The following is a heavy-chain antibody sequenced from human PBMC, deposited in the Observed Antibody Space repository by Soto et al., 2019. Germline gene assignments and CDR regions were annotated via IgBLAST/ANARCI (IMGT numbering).Heavy chain of an antibody. J-gene: IGHJ6*02. CDR2: IGGYNGDA. D-gene: IGHD2-8*01. CDR3: AKNGHPPYYYYGMDV. Sequence: QGQLVQSGAEVKQPGASVKVSCKASGYTFSTYGISWVRQAPGQGLEWMGWIGGYNGDANYAQKFQGRVTMTIDTSTTTAYLELRRLTYDDTAVYFCAKNGHPPYYYYGMDVWGQGTTVTVSS. CDR1: GYTFSTYG. V-gene: IGHV1-18*01.